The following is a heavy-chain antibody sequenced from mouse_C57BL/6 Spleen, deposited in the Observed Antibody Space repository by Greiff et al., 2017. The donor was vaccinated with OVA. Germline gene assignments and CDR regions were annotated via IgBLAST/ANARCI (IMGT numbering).Heavy chain of an antibody. CDR1: GYTFTSYW. D-gene: IGHD2-4*01. Sequence: VQLQQSGAELAKPGASVKLSCKASGYTFTSYWMHWVKQRPGQGLEWIGYINPSSGYTKYNQKFKDKATLTAEKSSSTAYMQLSSLTYEDSAVYYCARWDYDGGYAMDYWGQGTSVTVS. CDR3: ARWDYDGGYAMDY. J-gene: IGHJ4*01. CDR2: INPSSGYT. V-gene: IGHV1-7*01.